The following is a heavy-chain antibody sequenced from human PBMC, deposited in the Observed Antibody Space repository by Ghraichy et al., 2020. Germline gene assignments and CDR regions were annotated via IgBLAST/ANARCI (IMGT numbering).Heavy chain of an antibody. CDR2: IIPIFGTA. CDR1: GGTFSSYA. CDR3: ARGGTMIVVVTYFDY. Sequence: SVKVSCKASGGTFSSYAISWVRQAPGQGLEWMGGIIPIFGTANYAQKFQGRVTITADESTSTAYMELSSLRSEDTAVYYCARGGTMIVVVTYFDYWGQGTLVTVSS. D-gene: IGHD3-22*01. J-gene: IGHJ4*02. V-gene: IGHV1-69*13.